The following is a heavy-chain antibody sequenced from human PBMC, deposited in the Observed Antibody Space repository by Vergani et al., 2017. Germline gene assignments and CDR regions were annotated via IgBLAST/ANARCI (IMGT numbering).Heavy chain of an antibody. Sequence: QVTLKESGPVLVKPTETLTLTCTVSGFSLSNARMGVSWIRQPPGKALEWLAHIFSNDEKSYSTSLKSRLTISKDTSKSQVVLTMTNMDPVDTATYYCARIXLRFLEWFNYYYYYGMDVWGQGTTVTVSS. CDR3: ARIXLRFLEWFNYYYYYGMDV. CDR1: GFSLSNARMG. V-gene: IGHV2-26*01. J-gene: IGHJ6*02. D-gene: IGHD3-3*01. CDR2: IFSNDEK.